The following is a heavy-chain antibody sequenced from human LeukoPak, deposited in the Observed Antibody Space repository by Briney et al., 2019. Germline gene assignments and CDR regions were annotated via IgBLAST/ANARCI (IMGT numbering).Heavy chain of an antibody. D-gene: IGHD3-10*01. CDR1: GGSISTYY. CDR3: AREFRGSGSYYSIFDY. V-gene: IGHV4-59*01. CDR2: IYYSGST. J-gene: IGHJ4*02. Sequence: PSETLSLTSTVSGGSISTYYWSWIRQPPGKGLEWIGYIYYSGSTNYNPSLKSRVTMSVNTSKNQLSLILSSVTAADTAVYYCAREFRGSGSYYSIFDYWGQGTLVTVSS.